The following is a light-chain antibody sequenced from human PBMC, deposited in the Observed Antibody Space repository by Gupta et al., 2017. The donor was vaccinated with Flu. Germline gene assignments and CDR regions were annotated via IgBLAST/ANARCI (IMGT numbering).Light chain of an antibody. J-gene: IGKJ1*01. CDR3: QQYQNRPWT. CDR1: QSVSNN. CDR2: GAS. V-gene: IGKV3-15*01. Sequence: EIVMTQSPATLSLSPGEGVTLSCRASQSVSNNLAWYQQRPGQAPRLVLYGASMRATDIPARFSGGGSGTEFTLTISSLQSEDVAIYHCQQYQNRPWTFGQGKRGEIK.